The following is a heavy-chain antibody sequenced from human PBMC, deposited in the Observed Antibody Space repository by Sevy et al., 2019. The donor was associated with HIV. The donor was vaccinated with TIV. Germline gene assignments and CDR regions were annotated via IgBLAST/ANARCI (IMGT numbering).Heavy chain of an antibody. CDR1: GFTFNTYN. Sequence: GGSLRLSCAVSGFTFNTYNMNWVRQAPGKGLEWVSYISYTSTTIYYADSVRGRFTLSRDNAKNTLYLQMKSLREEDTAVYYCASSDATSRFGYYYFAMDFWGQGTSVTVSS. J-gene: IGHJ6*02. CDR3: ASSDATSRFGYYYFAMDF. V-gene: IGHV3-48*02. D-gene: IGHD3-22*01. CDR2: ISYTSTTI.